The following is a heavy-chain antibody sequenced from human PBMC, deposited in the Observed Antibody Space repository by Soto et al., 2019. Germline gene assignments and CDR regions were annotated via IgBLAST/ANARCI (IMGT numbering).Heavy chain of an antibody. Sequence: PSETLSLTCAVSGGSISSGGYSWSWIRQPPGKGLDWIGYIYHSGSTYYNPSLKSRVTISVDRSKNQFSLKLSSVTAADTAVYYCARENNVLPGGYFDYWGQGTLVTVSS. CDR3: ARENNVLPGGYFDY. CDR2: IYHSGST. D-gene: IGHD3-10*01. J-gene: IGHJ4*02. CDR1: GGSISSGGYS. V-gene: IGHV4-30-2*01.